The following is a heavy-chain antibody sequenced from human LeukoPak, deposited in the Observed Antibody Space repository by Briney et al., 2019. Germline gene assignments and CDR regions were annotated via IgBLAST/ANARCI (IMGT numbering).Heavy chain of an antibody. CDR1: GGSISSYY. V-gene: IGHV4-59*01. CDR2: IYYSGST. D-gene: IGHD3-9*01. Sequence: SETLSLTCTVSGGSISSYYWSWIRQPPGKGLEWIGYIYYSGSTKYNPSLKSRVTISVDTSKNQFSLTLTSVTAVDTAVYYCARVNLNYDILTGYYNSGFVYWGQGTLVTVSS. J-gene: IGHJ4*02. CDR3: ARVNLNYDILTGYYNSGFVY.